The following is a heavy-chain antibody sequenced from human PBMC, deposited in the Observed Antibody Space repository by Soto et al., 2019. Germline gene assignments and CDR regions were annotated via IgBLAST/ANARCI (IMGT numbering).Heavy chain of an antibody. J-gene: IGHJ6*03. CDR3: TTLYGDYPRDYYYYYMDV. V-gene: IGHV3-15*01. Sequence: GGSLRLSCAASGFTFSNAWMSWVRQAPGKGLEWVGRIKSKTDGGTTDYAAPVKGRFTISRDDSTNTLYLQMNSLKTEDTAVYYCTTLYGDYPRDYYYYYMDVWGKGTTVTVSS. CDR2: IKSKTDGGTT. D-gene: IGHD4-17*01. CDR1: GFTFSNAW.